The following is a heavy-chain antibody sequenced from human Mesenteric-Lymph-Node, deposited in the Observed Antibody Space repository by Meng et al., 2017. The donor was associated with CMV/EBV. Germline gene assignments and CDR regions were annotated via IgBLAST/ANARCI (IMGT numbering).Heavy chain of an antibody. J-gene: IGHJ4*02. Sequence: CAVSGGSSSSSNWWGWVRQPPGKGRGWIGEIYHSGSTNYNPSLKSRVTISVDKSKNQFSLKLSSVTAADTAVYYCARAFLSGYDYDYWGQGTLVTVSS. CDR1: GGSSSSSNW. D-gene: IGHD5-12*01. CDR3: ARAFLSGYDYDY. V-gene: IGHV4-4*02. CDR2: IYHSGST.